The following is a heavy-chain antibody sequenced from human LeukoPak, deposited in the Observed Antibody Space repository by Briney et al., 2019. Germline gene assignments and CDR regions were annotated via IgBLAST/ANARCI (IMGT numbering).Heavy chain of an antibody. CDR2: MNPNSGNT. CDR1: GYTFTSYD. D-gene: IGHD6-19*01. J-gene: IGHJ4*02. Sequence: ASVKVSCKASGYTFTSYDINWVRQATGQGLEWTGWMNPNSGNTGYAQKFQGRVTMTRNTSISTAYMELSSLRSEDTAVYYCARARRQVAGTSPHSDYWGQGTLVTVSS. CDR3: ARARRQVAGTSPHSDY. V-gene: IGHV1-8*01.